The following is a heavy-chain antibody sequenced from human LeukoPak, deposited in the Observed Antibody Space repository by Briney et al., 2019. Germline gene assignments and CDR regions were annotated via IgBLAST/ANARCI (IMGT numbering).Heavy chain of an antibody. CDR2: ISGSGGST. V-gene: IGHV3-23*01. J-gene: IGHJ6*03. CDR3: AKGGITGTTVLYYYYMDV. CDR1: GFTFGSYD. D-gene: IGHD1-7*01. Sequence: PGGSLRLSCAASGFTFGSYDMSWVRQAPGRGLEWVSAISGSGGSTFYADSVKGRFTISRDNSRNTLSLQMNGLRAEDTAVYYCAKGGITGTTVLYYYYMDVWGKGTTVTVSS.